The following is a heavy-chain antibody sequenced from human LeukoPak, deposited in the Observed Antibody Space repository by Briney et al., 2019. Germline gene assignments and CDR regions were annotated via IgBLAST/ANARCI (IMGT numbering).Heavy chain of an antibody. V-gene: IGHV3-7*01. CDR2: IKQDGSEK. CDR1: GFSFSTYW. Sequence: PGGSLRLSCAASGFSFSTYWMSWVRQAPGKGLEWVANIKQDGSEKYYVDSVKGRFTISRDNAKKSLYLQMNSLRAEDTAVYYCVRRSYYDSSSYPGTYYFDYWGQGTLVTVSS. CDR3: VRRSYYDSSSYPGTYYFDY. D-gene: IGHD3-22*01. J-gene: IGHJ4*02.